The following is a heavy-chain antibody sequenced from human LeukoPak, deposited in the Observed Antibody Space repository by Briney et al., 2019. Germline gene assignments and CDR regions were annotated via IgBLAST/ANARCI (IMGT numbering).Heavy chain of an antibody. CDR3: ARRLTQYDCFDP. J-gene: IGHJ5*02. V-gene: IGHV6-1*01. Sequence: SQTLSLTCAISGDSVSSNSVTWNWIRQSPSRGLEWLGGTYYRSTWYNDYAVSVRGRITVNPDTSKNQFSLHLNSVTPEDTAVYYCARRLTQYDCFDPWGQGILVTVSS. D-gene: IGHD2-2*01. CDR2: TYYRSTWYN. CDR1: GDSVSSNSVT.